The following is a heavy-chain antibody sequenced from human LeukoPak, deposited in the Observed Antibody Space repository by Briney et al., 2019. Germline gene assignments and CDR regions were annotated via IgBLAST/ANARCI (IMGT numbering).Heavy chain of an antibody. CDR2: ISYDGSNK. V-gene: IGHV3-30-3*01. CDR1: GFTFSSYA. J-gene: IGHJ3*02. D-gene: IGHD3-22*01. Sequence: GGSLRLSCAASGFTFSSYAMHWVRQAPGKGLEWVAVISYDGSNKYYADSVKGRFTISRDNSKNTLYLQMNSLRAEDTAVYYCARDRAPRTMIVVVSAFDIWGQGTMVTVSS. CDR3: ARDRAPRTMIVVVSAFDI.